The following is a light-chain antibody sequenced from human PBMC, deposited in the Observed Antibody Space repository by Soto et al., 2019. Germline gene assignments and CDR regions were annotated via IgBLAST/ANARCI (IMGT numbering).Light chain of an antibody. V-gene: IGKV3-15*01. Sequence: EIVMTQSPATLSVSPGERATLSCRASQSVNNNLAWYQQKPGQAPRLLIYGASTRATDIPARFSGSGSGTEFTLTISSLQTEYFAVYYCQQYNNWPPKYTFGQGTKLEIK. CDR2: GAS. CDR3: QQYNNWPPKYT. CDR1: QSVNNN. J-gene: IGKJ2*01.